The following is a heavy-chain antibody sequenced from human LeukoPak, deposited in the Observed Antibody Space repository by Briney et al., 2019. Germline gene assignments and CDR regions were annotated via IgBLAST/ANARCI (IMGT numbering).Heavy chain of an antibody. CDR2: INPNSGGT. Sequence: ASVKVSCKASGYTFTGYYMHWVRQAPGQGLEWMGWINPNSGGTNYAQKFQGRVTMTRDTSISKAYMELSRLSSDDTAVYYYSRGHSFARTLDGGNSWRHFFRDLWGKGTTVTVSS. CDR1: GYTFTGYY. CDR3: SRGHSFARTLDGGNSWRHFFRDL. D-gene: IGHD4-23*01. V-gene: IGHV1-2*02. J-gene: IGHJ6*04.